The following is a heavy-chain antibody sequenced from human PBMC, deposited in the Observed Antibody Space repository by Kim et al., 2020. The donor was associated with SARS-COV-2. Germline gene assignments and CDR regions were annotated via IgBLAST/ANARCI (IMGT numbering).Heavy chain of an antibody. J-gene: IGHJ4*02. CDR2: IYSGDKT. V-gene: IGHV3-66*01. CDR3: ATNLAAAGVV. D-gene: IGHD6-13*01. Sequence: GGSLRLSCAASGFTVSSNYMSWLRQAPGKGLEWLSVIYSGDKTYYVESVKGRLTISRDNYKNTLYLQMSSLRVEDTAVYYCATNLAAAGVVWGQGTPVT. CDR1: GFTVSSNY.